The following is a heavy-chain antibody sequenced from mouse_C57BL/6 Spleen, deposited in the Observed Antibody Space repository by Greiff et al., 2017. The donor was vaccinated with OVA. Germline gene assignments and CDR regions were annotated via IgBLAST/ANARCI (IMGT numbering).Heavy chain of an antibody. CDR2: IYPSDSEP. CDR1: GYTFTSYW. V-gene: IGHV1-61*01. J-gene: IGHJ3*01. CDR3: ASRAWFAY. Sequence: QVQLQQPGAELVRPGSSVKLSCKASGYTFTSYWMDWVKQRPGQGLEWIGNIYPSDSEPHSNQNFKAKATLTVDKSSSTAYRQLSSLTSEDSGVYCCASRAWFAYWGQGTLVTVSA.